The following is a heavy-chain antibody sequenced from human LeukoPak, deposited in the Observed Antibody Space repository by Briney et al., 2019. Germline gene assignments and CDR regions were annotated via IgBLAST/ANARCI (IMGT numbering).Heavy chain of an antibody. CDR1: KNMFTGYF. CDR2: INPNSGGT. Sequence: EASVKVSCKTSKNMFTGYFMHWVRQAAGQGLEWIGWINPNSGGTLFARTFQGRVTMTRDTSIGATNTELSRLTSDDTALYYCAAQCNDDFCYKRDYMDVWSKGTMVIVSS. V-gene: IGHV1-2*02. D-gene: IGHD2-2*02. CDR3: AAQCNDDFCYKRDYMDV. J-gene: IGHJ6*03.